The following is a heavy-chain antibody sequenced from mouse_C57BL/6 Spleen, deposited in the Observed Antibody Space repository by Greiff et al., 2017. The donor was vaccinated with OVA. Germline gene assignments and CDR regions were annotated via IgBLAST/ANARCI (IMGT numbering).Heavy chain of an antibody. V-gene: IGHV3-6*01. Sequence: EVKLQESGPGLVKPSQSLSLTCSVPGYSITSGYYWNWIRQFPGNKLEWMGYISYDGSNNYNPSLKNRISITRDTSKNQFFLKLNSVTTEDTATYYCARAAKLYWYFDVWGTGTTVTVSS. J-gene: IGHJ1*03. CDR2: ISYDGSN. CDR3: ARAAKLYWYFDV. CDR1: GYSITSGYY. D-gene: IGHD1-3*01.